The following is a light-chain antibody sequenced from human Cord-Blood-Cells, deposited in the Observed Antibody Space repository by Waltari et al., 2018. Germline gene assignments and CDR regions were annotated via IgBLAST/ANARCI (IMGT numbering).Light chain of an antibody. V-gene: IGLV2-14*01. CDR3: SSYTSSSTNYV. J-gene: IGLJ1*01. CDR1: SSDVAGYNY. Sequence: QSALTQPASVSGSPGQSLTISCTGTSSDVAGYNYVSWYQQHPGKAPKLMIYDVSNRPSGVSNRFSGSKSGNTASLTISGLQAEDEADYYCSSYTSSSTNYVFGTGTKVTVL. CDR2: DVS.